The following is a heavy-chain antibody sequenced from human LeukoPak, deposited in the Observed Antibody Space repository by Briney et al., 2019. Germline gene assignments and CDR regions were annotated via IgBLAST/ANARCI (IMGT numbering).Heavy chain of an antibody. J-gene: IGHJ4*02. CDR3: ARSYDSSGYHDY. Sequence: SQTLSLTCTVSGGSISSGGYCWSWIRQHPGKGLEWIGYIYYSGSTYYNPSLKSRVTISVDTSKNQFSLKLSSVTAADTAVYYCARSYDSSGYHDYWGQGTLVTVSS. CDR2: IYYSGST. V-gene: IGHV4-31*03. CDR1: GGSISSGGYC. D-gene: IGHD3-22*01.